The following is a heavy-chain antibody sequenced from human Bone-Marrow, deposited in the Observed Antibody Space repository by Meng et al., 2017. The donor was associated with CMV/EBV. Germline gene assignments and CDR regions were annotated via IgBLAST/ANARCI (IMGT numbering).Heavy chain of an antibody. V-gene: IGHV3-30-3*01. CDR3: ARELVIPTNDASRHYGMDV. Sequence: GGSLRLSCAASGSTFSSYEMNWVRQAPGQGLEWVAVISYDGSNKYYADSVKGRFTISRDNSKNTLYLQMNSLRAEDTAVFYCARELVIPTNDASRHYGMDVWGQGTTVTVSS. J-gene: IGHJ6*02. CDR2: ISYDGSNK. D-gene: IGHD2-2*01. CDR1: GSTFSSYE.